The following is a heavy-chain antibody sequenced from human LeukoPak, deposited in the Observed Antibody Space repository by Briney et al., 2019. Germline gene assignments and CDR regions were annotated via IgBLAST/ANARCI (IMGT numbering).Heavy chain of an antibody. V-gene: IGHV3-23*01. J-gene: IGHJ4*02. D-gene: IGHD5-24*01. Sequence: GGSLRLSCAASGFTFSSSTMSWVRQAPGKGLERVSSISGSGSGGSTYYADSVKGRFTISRDNSKNTLYLQMNSLRAEDTAVYYCAKSGYNRFDYWGQGTLVTVSS. CDR2: ISGSGSGGST. CDR3: AKSGYNRFDY. CDR1: GFTFSSST.